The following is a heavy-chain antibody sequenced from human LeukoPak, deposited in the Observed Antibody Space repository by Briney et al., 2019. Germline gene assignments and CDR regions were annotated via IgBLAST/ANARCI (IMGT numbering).Heavy chain of an antibody. V-gene: IGHV1-18*04. CDR1: GYTFTSYY. D-gene: IGHD5-24*01. Sequence: GASVKVSCKASGYTFTSYYMHWVRQAPGQGLEWMGWINPNSGDTNYAQKLQGRVTMTTDTSTSTAYMELRSLRSDDTAVYYCARHRDGYNYGHYYYYYMDVWGKGTTVTISS. CDR3: ARHRDGYNYGHYYYYYMDV. J-gene: IGHJ6*03. CDR2: INPNSGDT.